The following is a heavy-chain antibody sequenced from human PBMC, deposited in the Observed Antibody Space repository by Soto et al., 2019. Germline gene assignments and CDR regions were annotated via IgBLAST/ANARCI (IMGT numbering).Heavy chain of an antibody. V-gene: IGHV3-23*01. CDR2: ISASGGLK. D-gene: IGHD2-15*01. Sequence: EVQLSESGGDLRQPGGSLRLSRAAAGFTFTNYAMTRVRQTPGKGLEWVSGISASGGLKYYADAVQGRFTVSRDNSTNILYLQMDNLRDEDTALYYCAREVVARSGWLDPWGQGTQVTVSS. CDR3: AREVVARSGWLDP. J-gene: IGHJ5*02. CDR1: GFTFTNYA.